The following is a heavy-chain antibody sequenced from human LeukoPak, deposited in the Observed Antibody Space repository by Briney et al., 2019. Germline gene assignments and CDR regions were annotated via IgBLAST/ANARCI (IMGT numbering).Heavy chain of an antibody. J-gene: IGHJ4*02. CDR1: GGSISSGGYY. Sequence: PSETLSLTCTVSGGSISSGGYYWSWIRQHPGKGLEWIGYIYYSGSTYYNPSLKSQVTISVDTSKNQFSLKLSSVTAADTAVYYCARVLEDCGGDCYPGGFDYWGQGTLVTVSS. CDR3: ARVLEDCGGDCYPGGFDY. V-gene: IGHV4-31*01. CDR2: IYYSGST. D-gene: IGHD2-21*02.